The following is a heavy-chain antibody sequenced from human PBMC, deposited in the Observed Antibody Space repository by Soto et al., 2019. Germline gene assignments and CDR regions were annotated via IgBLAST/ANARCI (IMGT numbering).Heavy chain of an antibody. J-gene: IGHJ6*02. CDR2: ISSSGSPI. CDR3: ARYCRTRSCFRYPYYYGMDV. V-gene: IGHV3-11*01. D-gene: IGHD2-2*01. Sequence: GGSLRLSCAASGFTFNDYYMSWIRQAPGKGLEWVSYISSSGSPIYYADSVRGRFTISRDNAKNSLYLQMNSMRAEDTAVYYCARYCRTRSCFRYPYYYGMDVWGQGTTVTVSS. CDR1: GFTFNDYY.